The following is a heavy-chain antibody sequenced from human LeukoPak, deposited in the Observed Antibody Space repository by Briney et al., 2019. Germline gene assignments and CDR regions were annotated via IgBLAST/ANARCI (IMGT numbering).Heavy chain of an antibody. CDR2: SYSSGST. D-gene: IGHD3-22*01. Sequence: SETLSLTCAVYGGSFSGYYWSWIRQPPGKGLEWLGYSYSSGSTNYNPSLRSRVTISVDTSKNQFSLKLSSVTAADTAVYYCARENGETGYYDSSGYPRRMYYFDYWGQGTLVTVSS. CDR3: ARENGETGYYDSSGYPRRMYYFDY. J-gene: IGHJ4*02. CDR1: GGSFSGYY. V-gene: IGHV4-59*01.